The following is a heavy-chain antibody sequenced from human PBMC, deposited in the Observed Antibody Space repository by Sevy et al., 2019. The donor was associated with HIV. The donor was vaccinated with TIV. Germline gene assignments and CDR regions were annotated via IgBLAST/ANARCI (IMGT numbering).Heavy chain of an antibody. CDR1: GFVFSSYA. V-gene: IGHV3-30*04. CDR3: AMPRFLEWLSSAAFDI. J-gene: IGHJ3*02. CDR2: IAYDGSNK. Sequence: GGSLILSCTASGFVFSSYAMHWVRQAPGKGLEWVAFIAYDGSNKNYADSVKGRFTLSRDNSKNTLYLQMNSLGAEDTAVYYCAMPRFLEWLSSAAFDIWGQGTMVTVSS. D-gene: IGHD3-3*01.